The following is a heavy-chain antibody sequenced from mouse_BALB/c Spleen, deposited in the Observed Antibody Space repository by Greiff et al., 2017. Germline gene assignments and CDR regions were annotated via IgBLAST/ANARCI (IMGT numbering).Heavy chain of an antibody. V-gene: IGHV3-2*02. Sequence: EVKLQESGPGLVKPSQSLSLTCTVTGYSITSDYAWNWIRQFPGNKLEWMGYISYSGSTSYNPSLKSRISITRDTSKNQFFLQLNSVTTEDTATYYCARRGYDGYYHYAMDYWGQGTSVTVSS. D-gene: IGHD2-3*01. CDR3: ARRGYDGYYHYAMDY. J-gene: IGHJ4*01. CDR2: ISYSGST. CDR1: GYSITSDYA.